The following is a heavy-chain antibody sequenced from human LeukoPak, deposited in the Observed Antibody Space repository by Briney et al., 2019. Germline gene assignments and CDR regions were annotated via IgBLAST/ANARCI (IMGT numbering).Heavy chain of an antibody. D-gene: IGHD1-26*01. CDR2: ISWNSGSI. CDR1: GFTFGDYA. J-gene: IGHJ5*02. Sequence: PGGSLRLSCAASGFTFGDYARHWVRQAPGKGLEWVSGISWNSGSIGYADSVKGRFTISRDNAKNSLYLQMNSLRAEDTALYYCAKDTGELLSNWFDPWGQGTLVTVSS. V-gene: IGHV3-9*01. CDR3: AKDTGELLSNWFDP.